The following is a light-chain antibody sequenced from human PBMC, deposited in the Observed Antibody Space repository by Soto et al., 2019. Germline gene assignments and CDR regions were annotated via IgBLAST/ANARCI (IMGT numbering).Light chain of an antibody. CDR3: CSSAPESTYV. CDR1: SSDVGAYDA. V-gene: IGLV2-23*01. J-gene: IGLJ1*01. Sequence: QSVLAQPASVSGSPGQSITISCTGTSSDVGAYDAVSWYLQHPGKAPQVIIYRGTKRPSGVSTRFSGSVSGNTASLTVSGLQAEDEAEYFCCSSAPESTYVFGTGTKVTVL. CDR2: RGT.